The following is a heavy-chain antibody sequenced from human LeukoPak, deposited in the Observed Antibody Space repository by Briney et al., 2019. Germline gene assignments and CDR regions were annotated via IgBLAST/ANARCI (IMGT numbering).Heavy chain of an antibody. D-gene: IGHD1-14*01. CDR3: ARVFSVSQDY. CDR2: IYYSGST. CDR1: GGSISSSSYY. J-gene: IGHJ4*02. Sequence: SETLSLTCTVSGGSISSSSYYWGWIRQPPGKGLEWIGSIYYSGSTYYNPSLKSRVTISVDTSKNQFSLKLSSVTAADTAVYYCARVFSVSQDYWGQGTLVTVSS. V-gene: IGHV4-39*07.